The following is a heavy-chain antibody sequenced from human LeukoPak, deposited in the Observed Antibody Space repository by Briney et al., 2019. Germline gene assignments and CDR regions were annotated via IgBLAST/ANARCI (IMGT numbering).Heavy chain of an antibody. J-gene: IGHJ4*02. CDR1: GGSISSSANF. CDR2: TYYSRNT. V-gene: IGHV4-39*01. CDR3: ARHEEEDGYNAKTFDY. Sequence: PSETLSLTCTVSGGSISSSANFWGWVRQPPGRGLEWIASTYYSRNTYYNPSLKSRVTISVDTSKNQFSLKLSSVTAADTAVYYCARHEEEDGYNAKTFDYWGQGTLVPVSS. D-gene: IGHD5-24*01.